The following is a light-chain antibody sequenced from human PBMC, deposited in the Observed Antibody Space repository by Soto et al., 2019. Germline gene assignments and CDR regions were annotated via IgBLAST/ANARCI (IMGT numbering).Light chain of an antibody. CDR1: SSDVGGYNF. J-gene: IGLJ1*01. Sequence: QSALTQPPSASGSPVHSVTISCTGTSSDVGGYNFVSWFQHHPGKAPKLMIYDVSKRPSGVPDRFSGSKSGNTASLTVSGLQAEDEADYYCSSYAGSKNYVFGTGTKVTVL. CDR2: DVS. V-gene: IGLV2-8*01. CDR3: SSYAGSKNYV.